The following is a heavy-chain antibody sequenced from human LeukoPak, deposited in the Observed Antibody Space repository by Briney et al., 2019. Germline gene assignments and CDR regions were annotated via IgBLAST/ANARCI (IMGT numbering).Heavy chain of an antibody. Sequence: SVKVSCKASGYTFTSYGISWVRQAPGQGLEWMGRIIPIFGTANYAQKFQGRVTITTDESTSTAYMELSSLRSEDTAVYYCARERGWDIVATPHDAFDIWGQGTMVTVSS. CDR1: GYTFTSYG. V-gene: IGHV1-69*05. CDR3: ARERGWDIVATPHDAFDI. CDR2: IIPIFGTA. D-gene: IGHD5-12*01. J-gene: IGHJ3*02.